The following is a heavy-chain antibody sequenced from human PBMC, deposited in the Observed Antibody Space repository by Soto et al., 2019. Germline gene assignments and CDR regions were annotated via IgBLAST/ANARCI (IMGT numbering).Heavy chain of an antibody. CDR3: ARQTGLGATNY. D-gene: IGHD1-26*01. CDR2: INTDGSVT. J-gene: IGHJ4*02. Sequence: AGSLRLSCAGSGFTFNNFWMHWVRQAPGKGLVWVARINTDGSVTSHADSVKGRFTISRDNAKSTLYLQMNSLRAEDSARYYCARQTGLGATNYWGRGTLVTV. V-gene: IGHV3-74*01. CDR1: GFTFNNFW.